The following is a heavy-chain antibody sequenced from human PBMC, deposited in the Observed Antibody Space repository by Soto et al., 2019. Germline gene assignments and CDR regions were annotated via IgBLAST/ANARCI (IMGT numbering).Heavy chain of an antibody. Sequence: EVQLVESGGGLVQPGGSLRLSCVGSGFRFNEYEINWVRQAPGKGLEWIAYINSGGSLIYYAASVKGRFTISRDNYKDSVYLQMNSLRADDTALYYCARETSYGQSATIVGEFWGQGTLSPSP. V-gene: IGHV3-48*03. J-gene: IGHJ4*02. CDR1: GFRFNEYE. CDR3: ARETSYGQSATIVGEF. D-gene: IGHD3-10*01. CDR2: INSGGSLI.